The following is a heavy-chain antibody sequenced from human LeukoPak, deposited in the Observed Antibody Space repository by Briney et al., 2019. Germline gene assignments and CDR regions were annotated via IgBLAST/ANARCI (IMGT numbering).Heavy chain of an antibody. V-gene: IGHV3-21*01. CDR3: ARDRPTGASRLFVVQ. D-gene: IGHD2-21*01. CDR2: MSSGGTYI. CDR1: GFTFSSYS. Sequence: GGSLRLSCAASGFTFSSYSMTWVRQAPGKGLEWVSSMSSGGTYIYCADSVRGRFTISRDNAKNSLYLIMNSLRAEDTAVYYCARDRPTGASRLFVVQWGQGTLVTVSS. J-gene: IGHJ4*02.